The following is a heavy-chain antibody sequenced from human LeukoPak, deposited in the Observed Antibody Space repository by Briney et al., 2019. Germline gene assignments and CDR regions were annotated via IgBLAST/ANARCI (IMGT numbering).Heavy chain of an antibody. V-gene: IGHV3-23*01. J-gene: IGHJ4*02. D-gene: IGHD6-6*01. CDR1: GFTFSSYA. CDR2: IRGGGDST. CDR3: AKPLGVSPFDY. Sequence: GGSLRLSCAASGFTFSSYAMTWVRQAPGKGLEWVSTIRGGGDSTYYADTVKGRFTISRDNSKNTLYLQMNSLRAEDTAVYYCAKPLGVSPFDYWGQGTLVTVSS.